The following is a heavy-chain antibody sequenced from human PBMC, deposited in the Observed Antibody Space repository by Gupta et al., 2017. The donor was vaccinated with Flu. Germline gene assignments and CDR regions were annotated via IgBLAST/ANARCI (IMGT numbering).Heavy chain of an antibody. J-gene: IGHJ5*01. CDR2: IYHTGST. D-gene: IGHD3-22*01. CDR1: GGSITSNNW. Sequence: QVQLQESGPGLVKPSETLSLTCVVSGGSITSNNWWSWVRRSTGKGLEWIGEIYHTGSTNYNPSLRNRVTFSVDKSKNQLSLKFYSVIAADTAIYYCARERRGDDYDSSGYFDSWGQGTLVTVSS. V-gene: IGHV4-4*02. CDR3: ARERRGDDYDSSGYFDS.